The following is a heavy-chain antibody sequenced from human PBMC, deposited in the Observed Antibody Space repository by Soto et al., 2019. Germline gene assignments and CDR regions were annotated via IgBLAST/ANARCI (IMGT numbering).Heavy chain of an antibody. Sequence: GSLRLSCEASGFTSSNYAISWVRQAPGTGLEWVSVISGSGHSAYHADSVKGRFTISRDNSKNTLYLQMNSLRAEDTAVYYCAKGIVVVPAARFDYWGQGTLVTVSS. CDR2: ISGSGHSA. CDR1: GFTSSNYA. CDR3: AKGIVVVPAARFDY. J-gene: IGHJ4*02. D-gene: IGHD2-2*01. V-gene: IGHV3-23*01.